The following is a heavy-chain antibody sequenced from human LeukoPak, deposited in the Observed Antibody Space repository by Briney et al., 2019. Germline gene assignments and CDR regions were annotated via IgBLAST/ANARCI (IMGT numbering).Heavy chain of an antibody. J-gene: IGHJ5*02. CDR2: ISTGGST. CDR3: ARTIGLMVYAGMLDWFDP. Sequence: PSETLSLTCTVSGGSISNYYWSWIRQPAGKGLEWIGRISTGGSTNYSSSLKSRVTMSVDTSKNQFSLKLSSVTAADTAVYYCARTIGLMVYAGMLDWFDPWGQGTLVTVSS. D-gene: IGHD2-8*01. CDR1: GGSISNYY. V-gene: IGHV4-4*07.